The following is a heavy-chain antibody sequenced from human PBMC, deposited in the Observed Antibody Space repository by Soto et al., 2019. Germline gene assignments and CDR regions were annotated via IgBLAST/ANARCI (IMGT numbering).Heavy chain of an antibody. Sequence: ASVKVSCKASGYTFTGYYMHWVRQAPGQGLEWMGWINPNSGGTNYAQKFQGWVTMTRDTSISTAYMELSRLRSDDTAVYYCARGIYYYGSGSYYGFDYWGQGTLVTVSS. CDR2: INPNSGGT. J-gene: IGHJ4*02. CDR3: ARGIYYYGSGSYYGFDY. V-gene: IGHV1-2*04. D-gene: IGHD3-10*01. CDR1: GYTFTGYY.